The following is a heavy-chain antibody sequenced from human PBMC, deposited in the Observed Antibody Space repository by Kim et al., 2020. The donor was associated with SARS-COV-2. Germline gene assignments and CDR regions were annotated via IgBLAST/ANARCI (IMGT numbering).Heavy chain of an antibody. Sequence: ADSVKGRFTISRDNSKNTLYLQMNSLRAEDTAVYYCAKGGRWLQWGAFDIWGQGTMVTVSS. D-gene: IGHD5-12*01. CDR3: AKGGRWLQWGAFDI. V-gene: IGHV3-30*02. J-gene: IGHJ3*02.